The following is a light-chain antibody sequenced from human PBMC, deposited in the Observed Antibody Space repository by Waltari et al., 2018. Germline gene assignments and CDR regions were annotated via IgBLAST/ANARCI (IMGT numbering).Light chain of an antibody. J-gene: IGLJ3*02. CDR2: RGG. CDR3: QVWDSSTAV. V-gene: IGLV3-9*01. CDR1: NIGSKN. Sequence: SYELTQPLSVSVALGQTARITCGGNNIGSKNVHWYQQKPGQAQGRVMERGGKRPAGIPGRFSGPNSGNTATLTSSRAQAGDEADYYCQVWDSSTAVFGGGTKLTVL.